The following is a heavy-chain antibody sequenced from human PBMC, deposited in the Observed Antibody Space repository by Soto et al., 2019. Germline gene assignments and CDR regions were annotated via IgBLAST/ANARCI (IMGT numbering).Heavy chain of an antibody. D-gene: IGHD3-10*01. V-gene: IGHV1-2*06. J-gene: IGHJ4*02. Sequence: ASGQVSCKTSGYFFTSHYIHLVRLAPGRGIEWMGRINANXXDXXXXXKXXGRVTMTSDTSISTAYMEMSGLRSDDTALYHCAREVTYGGGSFSLGLWGQGTLVTASS. CDR3: AREVTYGGGSFSLGL. CDR2: INANXXDX. CDR1: GYFFTSHY.